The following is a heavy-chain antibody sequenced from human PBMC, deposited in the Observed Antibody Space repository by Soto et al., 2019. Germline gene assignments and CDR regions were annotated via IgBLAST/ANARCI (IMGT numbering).Heavy chain of an antibody. CDR3: ARDSGWGGYSYDRRSYYFDY. V-gene: IGHV1-69*01. CDR2: IIPIFGTA. Sequence: QVQLVQSGAEVKKPGSSVKVSCKASGGTFSSYAISWVRQAPGQGLEWMGGIIPIFGTANYAQKFQGRVTITADESTSTAYMELSSLRSEDTAVYYCARDSGWGGYSYDRRSYYFDYWGQGTLVTVSS. J-gene: IGHJ4*02. CDR1: GGTFSSYA. D-gene: IGHD5-18*01.